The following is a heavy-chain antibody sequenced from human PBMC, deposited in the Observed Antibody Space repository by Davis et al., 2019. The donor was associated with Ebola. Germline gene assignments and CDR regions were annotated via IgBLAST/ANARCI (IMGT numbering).Heavy chain of an antibody. CDR3: ARGHGSGIYYYGMDV. V-gene: IGHV1-3*01. Sequence: KFQGRVTITRDTSASTAYMELSSLRSEDTAVYYCARGHGSGIYYYGMDVWGKGTTVTVSS. D-gene: IGHD3-10*01. J-gene: IGHJ6*04.